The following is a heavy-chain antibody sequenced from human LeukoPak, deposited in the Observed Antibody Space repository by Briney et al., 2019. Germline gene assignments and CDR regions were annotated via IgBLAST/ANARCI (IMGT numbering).Heavy chain of an antibody. Sequence: GGSLRLSCAASEFTYSNYWTAWVRQAPGKGLEWVANVKPDGSSKYYADSVKGRFAISRDNAKNTLHLQMSSLRVEDTAVYYCVSQGTLGYWGQGTLVTVSS. CDR2: VKPDGSSK. CDR3: VSQGTLGY. V-gene: IGHV3-7*01. CDR1: EFTYSNYW. D-gene: IGHD3-10*01. J-gene: IGHJ4*02.